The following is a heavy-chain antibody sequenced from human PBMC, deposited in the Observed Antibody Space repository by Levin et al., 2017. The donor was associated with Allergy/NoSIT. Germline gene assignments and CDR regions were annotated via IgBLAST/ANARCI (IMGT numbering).Heavy chain of an antibody. Sequence: GESLKISCAASGFTFSDAWMTWVRQAPGKGLEWVGRIRSKGAGGTIEYAPPVKGRFTLSRDDSKSTVSLQMNSLKTEDTAVYYCTSVFWGIWGQGTMVTVS. CDR2: IRSKGAGGTI. J-gene: IGHJ3*02. CDR1: GFTFSDAW. D-gene: IGHD3-16*01. CDR3: TSVFWGI. V-gene: IGHV3-15*01.